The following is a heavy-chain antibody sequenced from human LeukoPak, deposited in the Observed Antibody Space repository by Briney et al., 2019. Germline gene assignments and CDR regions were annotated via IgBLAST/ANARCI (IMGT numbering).Heavy chain of an antibody. CDR2: IIPIFGTA. CDR1: GGTFSSYA. J-gene: IGHJ6*02. V-gene: IGHV1-69*01. Sequence: GSSVKVSCKASGGTFSSYAISWVRQAPGQGLEWMGGIIPIFGTANYAQKFQGRDTITADESTSTAYMELSSLRSEDTAVYYCARVPLGYDSSGYYINYYYGMDVWGQGTTVTVSS. CDR3: ARVPLGYDSSGYYINYYYGMDV. D-gene: IGHD3-22*01.